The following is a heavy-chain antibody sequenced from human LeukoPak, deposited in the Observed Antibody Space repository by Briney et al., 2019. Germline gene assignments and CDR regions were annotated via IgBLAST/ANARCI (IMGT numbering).Heavy chain of an antibody. D-gene: IGHD1-14*01. CDR2: VDPEDGET. J-gene: IGHJ6*03. Sequence: ASVKVSCKVSGYTFTDYYMHWVQQAPGKGLEWMGLVDPEDGETIYAEKLQGRVTITADTSRDTAYMELSSLPSAATAVYSCAAAPDRAYMDVWGKGTTVTVSS. V-gene: IGHV1-69-2*01. CDR1: GYTFTDYY. CDR3: AAAPDRAYMDV.